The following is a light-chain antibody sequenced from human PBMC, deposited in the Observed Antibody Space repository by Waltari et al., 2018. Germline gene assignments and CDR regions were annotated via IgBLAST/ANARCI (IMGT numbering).Light chain of an antibody. CDR2: AAS. CDR3: QQYYSNPAT. J-gene: IGKJ1*01. CDR1: QVISSY. V-gene: IGKV1-8*01. Sequence: AIRITQSPSSLSASTGDRVTITCRARQVISSYLACYQQKPGKAPKVLIYAASTLQSGVPSRFSGSGSGTDFTLTISCLQSEDFAIYYCQQYYSNPATFGQGTKVEIK.